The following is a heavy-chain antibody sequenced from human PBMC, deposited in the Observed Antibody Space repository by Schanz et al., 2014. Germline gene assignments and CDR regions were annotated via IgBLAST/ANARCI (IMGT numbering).Heavy chain of an antibody. J-gene: IGHJ3*02. Sequence: QVRLAESGGGVVQPGRSLRLSCAASGFTLSSYGMHWVRQAPGKGLEWVAFINSDGTKRFYADSVKSRFTISRDNSRNTLYLQMNSLRAEDTAVYYCARDGYSVVVISPTESFDIWGQGTMVTVSP. CDR3: ARDGYSVVVISPTESFDI. CDR1: GFTLSSYG. V-gene: IGHV3-33*08. CDR2: INSDGTKR. D-gene: IGHD2-21*01.